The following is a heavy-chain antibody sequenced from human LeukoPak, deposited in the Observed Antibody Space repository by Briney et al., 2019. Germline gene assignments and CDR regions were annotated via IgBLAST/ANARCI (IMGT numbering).Heavy chain of an antibody. CDR3: ASGAAAVGASHYYYYYMDV. D-gene: IGHD1-26*01. V-gene: IGHV1-8*01. Sequence: ASVKVSCKASGHTFTNYDINWVRQATGQGLEWMGWMNPNSGKTGYAQKLQGRVTLTRNTSISTAYMELSSLRSEDTAVYYCASGAAAVGASHYYYYYMDVWGKGTTVTVSS. CDR1: GHTFTNYD. J-gene: IGHJ6*03. CDR2: MNPNSGKT.